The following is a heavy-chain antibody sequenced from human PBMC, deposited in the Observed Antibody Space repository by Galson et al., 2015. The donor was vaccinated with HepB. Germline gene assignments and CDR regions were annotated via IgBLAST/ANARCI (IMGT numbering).Heavy chain of an antibody. V-gene: IGHV3-48*01. CDR1: GVTIPSYS. CDR3: ARNPSSYDYYNMDV. Sequence: SLRLSCAASGVTIPSYSMNWVRKAPGKGLEWLAYINAGSTTIYFADSVKGRFTISRDNAKNFLFLHMNSLRGEDTAVYYCARNPSSYDYYNMDVWGHGTTVTVSS. J-gene: IGHJ6*02. CDR2: INAGSTTI.